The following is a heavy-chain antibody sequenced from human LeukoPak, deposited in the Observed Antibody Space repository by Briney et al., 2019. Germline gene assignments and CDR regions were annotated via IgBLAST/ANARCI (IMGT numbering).Heavy chain of an antibody. CDR3: ARSTITMVRGVIKTTTTWYSYYYMDV. D-gene: IGHD3-10*01. V-gene: IGHV3-7*01. CDR1: RFTFSSFS. CDR2: IKQDGSEK. J-gene: IGHJ6*03. Sequence: GGSLRLSCVASRFTFSSFSVSWVRQAPGKWLEWVANIKQDGSEKYYVDSVKGRFTISRDNAKNSLYLQMNSLRAEDTAVYYCARSTITMVRGVIKTTTTWYSYYYMDVWGKGTTVIVSS.